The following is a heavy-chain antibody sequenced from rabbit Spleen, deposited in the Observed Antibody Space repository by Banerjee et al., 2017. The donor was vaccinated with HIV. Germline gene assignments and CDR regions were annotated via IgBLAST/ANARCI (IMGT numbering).Heavy chain of an antibody. CDR1: GFSFSSGYW. CDR3: ARDGAGGSYFAL. V-gene: IGHV1S45*01. D-gene: IGHD8-1*01. J-gene: IGHJ4*01. Sequence: QEQLEESGGDLVKPEGSLTLTCTASGFSFSSGYWICWVRQAPGKGLEWIACIYVDSGNSYYASWAKGRFTLSKTSSTTVTLQMTSLTAADTATYFCARDGAGGSYFALWGPGTLVTVS. CDR2: IYVDSGNS.